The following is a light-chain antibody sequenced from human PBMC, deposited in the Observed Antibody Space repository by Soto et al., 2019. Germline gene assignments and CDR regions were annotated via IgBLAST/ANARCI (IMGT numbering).Light chain of an antibody. V-gene: IGKV3-20*01. CDR2: GAS. CDR3: QQYGSSMYT. CDR1: QSVSSDY. Sequence: EIVLTQSPGTLSLSPGERATLSCRARQSVSSDYLAWYQQKPGQAPRLLIYGASTRATGIPDRFIGSGSGTDFTLTISRLEPEDFAVYYCQQYGSSMYTFGQGTNLEIK. J-gene: IGKJ2*01.